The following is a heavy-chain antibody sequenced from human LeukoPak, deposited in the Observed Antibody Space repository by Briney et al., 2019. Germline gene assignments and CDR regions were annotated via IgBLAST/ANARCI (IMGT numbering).Heavy chain of an antibody. Sequence: GESLRLSCAASGFTFSSYSMNWVRQAPGKGLEWVSSISSSSSYIYYADSVKGRFTISRDNSKNTLYLQMNSLRAEDTVVYYCAKFGGAFDIWGQGTMVTVSS. CDR3: AKFGGAFDI. D-gene: IGHD3-10*01. V-gene: IGHV3-21*04. CDR1: GFTFSSYS. CDR2: ISSSSSYI. J-gene: IGHJ3*02.